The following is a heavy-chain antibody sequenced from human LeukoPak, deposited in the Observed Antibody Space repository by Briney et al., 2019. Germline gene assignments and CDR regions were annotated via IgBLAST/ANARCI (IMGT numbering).Heavy chain of an antibody. CDR1: GFTFSDYY. CDR2: ISSSSSYI. CDR3: ARYTNSGRDDP. Sequence: GGSLRLSCAASGFTFSDYYMSWVRQAPGKGLEWVSSISSSSSYIYYADSVKGRFTISRDNAKNSLYLQMNSLRAEDTAVYYCARYTNSGRDDPWGQGTLVTVSS. V-gene: IGHV3-21*01. J-gene: IGHJ5*02. D-gene: IGHD1-26*01.